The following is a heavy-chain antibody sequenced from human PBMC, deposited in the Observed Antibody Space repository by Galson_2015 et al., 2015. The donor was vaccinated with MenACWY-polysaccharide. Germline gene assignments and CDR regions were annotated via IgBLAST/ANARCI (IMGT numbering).Heavy chain of an antibody. CDR1: GGSISSGGYY. V-gene: IGHV4-31*03. D-gene: IGHD4-23*01. Sequence: TLSLTCTVSGGSISSGGYYWSWIRQHPGKGLEWIGYIYNSGSTDYNPSLKSRVTISADTSKNQFSLNLSSVTAADTAVYYCARRRSRGGNFDHWGQGTLVTVSS. J-gene: IGHJ5*02. CDR2: IYNSGST. CDR3: ARRRSRGGNFDH.